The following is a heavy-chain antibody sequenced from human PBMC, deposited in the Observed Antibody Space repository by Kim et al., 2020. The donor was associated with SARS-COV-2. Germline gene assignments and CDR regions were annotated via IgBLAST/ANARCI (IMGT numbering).Heavy chain of an antibody. CDR3: ARVGPGSSFFDY. Sequence: YYVDSWEGRFTISRDNAKNSLYLQMNSLRAEDAAVYYCARVGPGSSFFDYWGQGTLVTVSS. D-gene: IGHD6-6*01. J-gene: IGHJ4*02. V-gene: IGHV3-7*03.